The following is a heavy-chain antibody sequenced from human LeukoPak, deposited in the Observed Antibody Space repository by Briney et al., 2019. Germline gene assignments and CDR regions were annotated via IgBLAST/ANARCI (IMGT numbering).Heavy chain of an antibody. J-gene: IGHJ5*02. CDR3: ARVLWNWFDP. CDR2: IYYSGST. V-gene: IGHV4-59*01. CDR1: GGSISSYY. Sequence: PSETLSLTCTVSGGSISSYYWSWIRQPPGEGVEWIGYIYYSGSTNYNPSLKSRVTISVDTSKNQFSLKLSSVTAADTAVYYCARVLWNWFDPWGQGTLVTVSS.